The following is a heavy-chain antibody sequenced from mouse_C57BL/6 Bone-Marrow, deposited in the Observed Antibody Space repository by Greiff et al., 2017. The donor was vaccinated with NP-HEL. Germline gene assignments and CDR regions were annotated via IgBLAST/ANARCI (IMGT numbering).Heavy chain of an antibody. CDR3: ARGNYYGSSYGFGFDY. CDR1: GYTFTDHT. CDR2: IYPRDGST. D-gene: IGHD1-1*01. Sequence: VQLQQSDAELVKPGASVKISCKVSGYTFTDHTIHWMKQRPEQGLEWIGYIYPRDGSTKYNEKFKGKATLTADKSSSTAYMQLNSLTSEDSAVYFCARGNYYGSSYGFGFDYWGQGTTLTVSS. J-gene: IGHJ2*01. V-gene: IGHV1-78*01.